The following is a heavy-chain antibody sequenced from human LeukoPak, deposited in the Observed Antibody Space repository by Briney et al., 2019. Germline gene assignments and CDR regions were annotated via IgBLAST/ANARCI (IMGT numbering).Heavy chain of an antibody. V-gene: IGHV4-59*01. CDR3: AREGYYYDSSAPGAFDI. J-gene: IGHJ3*02. CDR2: IYHNGRT. Sequence: SETLSLTCTVSGTSFSNDYWSWVRQAPGKGLEWISYIYHNGRTSYSPSLKSRITMSIDTSKNQFSLKLSSVTAADTAVYYCAREGYYYDSSAPGAFDIWGQGTMVTVSS. CDR1: GTSFSNDY. D-gene: IGHD3-22*01.